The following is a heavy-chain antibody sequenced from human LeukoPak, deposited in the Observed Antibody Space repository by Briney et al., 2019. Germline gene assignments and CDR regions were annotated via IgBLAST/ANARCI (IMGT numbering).Heavy chain of an antibody. V-gene: IGHV4-39*07. CDR1: GGSISSSSYY. CDR2: IYYSGST. D-gene: IGHD3-10*01. Sequence: SETLSLTCTVSGGSISSSSYYWGWIRQPPGKGLEWIGSIYYSGSTYYNPSLKSRVTISVDTSKNQLSLKLSSVTAADTAVYYCARDRPVSLRAFDIWGQGTMVTVSS. J-gene: IGHJ3*02. CDR3: ARDRPVSLRAFDI.